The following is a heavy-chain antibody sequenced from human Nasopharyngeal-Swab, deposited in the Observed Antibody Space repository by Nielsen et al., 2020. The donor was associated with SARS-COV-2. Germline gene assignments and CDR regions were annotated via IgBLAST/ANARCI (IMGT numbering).Heavy chain of an antibody. Sequence: GGSLRLSCAASGFTFDDYTMNWVRLAPGKGLEWVASITSRGDRTYYGDSVKGRFTIFRENYKNTLYLQLNSLRAEDTARYYCARFSRCDDDCPSDYWGQGTLVTVSS. CDR2: ITSRGDRT. D-gene: IGHD2-21*02. CDR1: GFTFDDYT. J-gene: IGHJ4*02. CDR3: ARFSRCDDDCPSDY. V-gene: IGHV3-23*01.